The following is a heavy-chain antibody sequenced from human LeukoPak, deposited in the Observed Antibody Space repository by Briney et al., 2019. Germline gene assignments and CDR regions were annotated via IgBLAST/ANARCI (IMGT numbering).Heavy chain of an antibody. CDR3: ARDNGAAAASTETFDY. J-gene: IGHJ4*02. Sequence: GASVKVSCKASGYAFTGYYMHWVRQAPGQGLEWMGWINPNSGGTNYAQKFQGRVTMTRDTSTSTAYMELRSLRSDDTAVYYCARDNGAAAASTETFDYWGQGTLVTVSA. CDR2: INPNSGGT. CDR1: GYAFTGYY. D-gene: IGHD6-13*01. V-gene: IGHV1-2*02.